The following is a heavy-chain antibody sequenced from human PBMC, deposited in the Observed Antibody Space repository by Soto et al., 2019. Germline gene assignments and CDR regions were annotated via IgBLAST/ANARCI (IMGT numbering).Heavy chain of an antibody. D-gene: IGHD2-21*01. V-gene: IGHV3-33*01. Sequence: QVQLVESGGGVVQPGTSLRLSCAASGFTFRNYGMHWGRQAPGKGLEWVAIIRYDENNKYYADSVKGRFTISRDNSKNTLYLQMNSLRAEDTAVYYCARDSVWTFDYWGQGTLVTVSS. CDR2: IRYDENNK. CDR3: ARDSVWTFDY. J-gene: IGHJ4*02. CDR1: GFTFRNYG.